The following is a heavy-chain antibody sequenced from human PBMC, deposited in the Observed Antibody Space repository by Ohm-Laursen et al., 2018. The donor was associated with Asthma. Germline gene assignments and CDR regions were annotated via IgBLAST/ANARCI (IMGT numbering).Heavy chain of an antibody. CDR2: INTVNGNT. D-gene: IGHD7-27*01. J-gene: IGHJ6*02. CDR1: GYTFTGSA. CDR3: ARARLGNYYYYYGMDV. V-gene: IGHV1-3*04. Sequence: ASVKVSCKASGYTFTGSAMHWVRQAPGQRLEWMGSINTVNGNTRYSQKFQGRVTITRDTSASTAYMDLGSLTSEDTAVYYCARARLGNYYYYYGMDVWGQGTTVTVSS.